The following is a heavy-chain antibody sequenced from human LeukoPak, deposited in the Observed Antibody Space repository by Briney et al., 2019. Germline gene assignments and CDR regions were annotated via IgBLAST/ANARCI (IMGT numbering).Heavy chain of an antibody. CDR1: GFTFSTSA. D-gene: IGHD3-10*01. Sequence: GGSLRLSCVVSGFTFSTSAMSWVRQAPGKGLEWVSGISESGGSTYYADSVKGRFTSSRDNSKNTLYLQMNNLRAEDTAAYYCAKGSFWGQGTLVTISS. CDR2: ISESGGST. J-gene: IGHJ4*02. CDR3: AKGSF. V-gene: IGHV3-23*01.